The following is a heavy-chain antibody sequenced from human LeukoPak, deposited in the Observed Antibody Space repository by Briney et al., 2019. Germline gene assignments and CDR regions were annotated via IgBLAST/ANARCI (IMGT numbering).Heavy chain of an antibody. V-gene: IGHV1-3*01. CDR2: INAGNGNT. CDR3: ARDKRGSAGFDY. J-gene: IGHJ4*02. D-gene: IGHD3-10*01. Sequence: GASVKVSCKASGYTFTSYGISWVRQAPGQGLEWMGWINAGNGNTKYSQKFQGRVTITRDTSASTAYMELSSLRSEDTAVYYCARDKRGSAGFDYWGQGTLVTVSS. CDR1: GYTFTSYG.